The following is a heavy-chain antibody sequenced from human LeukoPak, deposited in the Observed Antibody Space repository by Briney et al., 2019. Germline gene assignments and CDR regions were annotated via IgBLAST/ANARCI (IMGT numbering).Heavy chain of an antibody. CDR2: INHSGST. J-gene: IGHJ4*02. CDR3: ASFSGPLSSYYFGY. V-gene: IGHV4-61*01. D-gene: IGHD1-14*01. CDR1: GGSVSSGSYY. Sequence: SETLSLTCTVSGGSVSSGSYYWSWIRQPPGKGLEWIGEINHSGSTNYNPSLKSRVTISVDTSKNQFSLKLSSVTAADTAVYYCASFSGPLSSYYFGYWGQGTLVTVSS.